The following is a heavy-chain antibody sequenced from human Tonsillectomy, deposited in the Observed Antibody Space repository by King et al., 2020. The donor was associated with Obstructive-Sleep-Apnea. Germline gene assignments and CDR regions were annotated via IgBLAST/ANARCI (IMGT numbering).Heavy chain of an antibody. J-gene: IGHJ2*01. CDR2: IDTDNGNT. V-gene: IGHV1-18*04. CDR3: TRDSGYSSGWNYWYFDL. D-gene: IGHD6-19*01. CDR1: GYSFTSYG. Sequence: VQLVESGAEVKKPGASVKVSCKASGYSFTSYGISWVRQAPGQGLEWMGWIDTDNGNTYYAQKLQGRVTMTTDTSTSTAYMELRSLRSDDTAVYYCTRDSGYSSGWNYWYFDLWGRGTLVTVSS.